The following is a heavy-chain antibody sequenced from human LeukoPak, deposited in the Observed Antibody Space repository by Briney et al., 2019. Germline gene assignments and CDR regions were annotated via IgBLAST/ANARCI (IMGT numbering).Heavy chain of an antibody. Sequence: SETLSLTCAVYGGSFSGYYWSWIRQPPGKGLEWIGEIKHSGSTNYNPSLKSRVTISVDTSKNQFSLKLSSVTAADTAVYYCAKPLGNYWGQGTLVTVSS. CDR2: IKHSGST. V-gene: IGHV4-34*01. CDR3: AKPLGNY. D-gene: IGHD7-27*01. CDR1: GGSFSGYY. J-gene: IGHJ4*02.